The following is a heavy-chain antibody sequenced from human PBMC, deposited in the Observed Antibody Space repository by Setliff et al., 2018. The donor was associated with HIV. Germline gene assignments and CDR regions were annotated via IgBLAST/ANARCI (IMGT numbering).Heavy chain of an antibody. J-gene: IGHJ4*02. V-gene: IGHV1-2*06. D-gene: IGHD1-1*01. CDR1: GYTFTGYY. CDR2: INPNSGGT. CDR3: ARQLSNSFDY. Sequence: VASVKVSCKASGYTFTGYYMHWVRQAPGQGLEWMGRINPNSGGTNYAQKFQGRVTMTRDTSISTAYMELSRLRSPATAVYYCARQLSNSFDYWGQGALVTASS.